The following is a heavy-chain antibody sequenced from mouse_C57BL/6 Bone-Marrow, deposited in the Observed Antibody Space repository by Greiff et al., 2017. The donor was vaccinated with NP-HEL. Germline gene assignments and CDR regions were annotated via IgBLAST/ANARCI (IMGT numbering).Heavy chain of an antibody. CDR3: AGLPAYYYGSRGF. V-gene: IGHV5-6*02. D-gene: IGHD1-1*01. CDR1: GFTFSSYG. CDR2: ISSGGSYT. Sequence: EVMLVESGGDLVKPGGSLKLSCAASGFTFSSYGMSWVRQTPDKRLEWVATISSGGSYTYYPDSVKGRFTISRDNAKNTLYLQMSSRKSGDTAMYYCAGLPAYYYGSRGFWGRGTALTVTS. J-gene: IGHJ2*01.